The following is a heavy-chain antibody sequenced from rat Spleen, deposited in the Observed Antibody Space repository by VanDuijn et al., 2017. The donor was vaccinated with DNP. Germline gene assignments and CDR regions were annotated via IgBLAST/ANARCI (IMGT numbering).Heavy chain of an antibody. CDR2: ISYEGSST. CDR3: ARPLTTEGIGDY. D-gene: IGHD1-11*01. CDR1: GFTFSDYY. Sequence: EVRLVESGGGLVQPGRSLKLSCAASGFTFSDYYMAWVRQAPKKGLEWVASISYEGSSTYYGDSVKGRFTISRDNTKSTLYLQMNSLRSEDTATYYCARPLTTEGIGDYWGQGVMVTVSS. J-gene: IGHJ2*01. V-gene: IGHV5-22*01.